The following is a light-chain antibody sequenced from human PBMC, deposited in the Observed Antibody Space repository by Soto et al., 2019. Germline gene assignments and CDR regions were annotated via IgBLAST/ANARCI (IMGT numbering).Light chain of an antibody. J-gene: IGLJ3*02. CDR2: EVG. CDR1: SSDVGFYNY. V-gene: IGLV2-14*01. Sequence: QSVLTQPASVSGSPGQSITISCTGTSSDVGFYNYVSWYQQHPGKAPKLVIYEVGNRPAGVSNRFSGSKSGNTASLTISGLQAEDEADYYCISYTISSTWVFGGGTKLTVL. CDR3: ISYTISSTWV.